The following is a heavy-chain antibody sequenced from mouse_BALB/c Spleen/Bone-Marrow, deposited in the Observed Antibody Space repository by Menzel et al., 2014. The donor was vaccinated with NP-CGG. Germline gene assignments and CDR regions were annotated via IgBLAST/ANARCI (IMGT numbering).Heavy chain of an antibody. Sequence: DVKLVESGGDLVKPGGSLKLSCAASGFTFSSYGMSWVRQTPDKRLEWVATISSGGSYTYYPDSVKGRFTISRDNAKNTLYLQMSSLKSEDTAKYYCTRRPLESNSYLDYWGQGTTLTVSS. CDR1: GFTFSSYG. CDR2: ISSGGSYT. V-gene: IGHV5-6*02. D-gene: IGHD2-5*01. CDR3: TRRPLESNSYLDY. J-gene: IGHJ2*01.